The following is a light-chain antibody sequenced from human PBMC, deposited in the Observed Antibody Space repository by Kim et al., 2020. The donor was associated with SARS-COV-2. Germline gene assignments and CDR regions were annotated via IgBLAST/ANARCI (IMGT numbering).Light chain of an antibody. CDR3: QQSYSIPLI. Sequence: DIQMTQSPSSLSASVGDRVTITCRASQSIDNNLNWYQQKPGKAPKLLIYAASSLQSGVAARFSGSGSGTDFTLTISSLQPEDFATYYCQQSYSIPLIFGGGTKVYIK. V-gene: IGKV1-39*01. CDR1: QSIDNN. J-gene: IGKJ4*01. CDR2: AAS.